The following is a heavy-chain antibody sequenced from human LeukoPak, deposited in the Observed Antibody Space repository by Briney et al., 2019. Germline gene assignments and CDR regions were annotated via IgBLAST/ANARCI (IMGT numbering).Heavy chain of an antibody. Sequence: GGSLRLSCAASGFTFSTYSMNWVRQAPGKGLEWVSYISGRSESKSYADSVKGRFTISRDNAKNSLYLQMNSLRAEDTAVYYCARDKLWFGEFDLDYWGQGTLVTVSS. CDR2: ISGRSESK. V-gene: IGHV3-48*01. J-gene: IGHJ4*02. CDR1: GFTFSTYS. CDR3: ARDKLWFGEFDLDY. D-gene: IGHD3-10*01.